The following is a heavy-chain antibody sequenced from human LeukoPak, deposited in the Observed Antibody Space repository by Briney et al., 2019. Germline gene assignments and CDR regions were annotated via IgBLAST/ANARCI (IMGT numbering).Heavy chain of an antibody. J-gene: IGHJ4*02. CDR3: AKGKGSSSSSINW. D-gene: IGHD1-20*01. CDR1: GFTFNTYA. Sequence: GGSLRLSCAASGFTFNTYAMNWVRQAPGKGLEWVSAISDSGGSTYYADSVKGRFTISRDNSKNTVYLQIHRLRAEDTAVYYCAKGKGSSSSSINWWGQGTLVTVSS. V-gene: IGHV3-23*01. CDR2: ISDSGGST.